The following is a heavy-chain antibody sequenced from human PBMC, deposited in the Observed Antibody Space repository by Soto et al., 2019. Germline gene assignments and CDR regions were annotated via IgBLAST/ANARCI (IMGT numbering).Heavy chain of an antibody. D-gene: IGHD3-22*01. CDR3: EKDRRGTMIDAFDI. J-gene: IGHJ3*02. CDR2: ISGTGIST. CDR1: VLTLDNFA. Sequence: GWAQRLSCAASVLTLDNFAMNWVCEAQGKGLEWVSTISGTGISTYYAESVKGRFTISRDNSKSTLYLQMNSLRVEDTALYYCEKDRRGTMIDAFDIWGQGTMVTDSS. V-gene: IGHV3-23*01.